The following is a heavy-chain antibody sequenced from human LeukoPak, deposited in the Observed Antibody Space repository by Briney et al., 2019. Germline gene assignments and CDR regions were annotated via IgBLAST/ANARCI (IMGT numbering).Heavy chain of an antibody. Sequence: GGSLRLSRAASGFTFSSYGMHWVRQAPGKGLEWVAVISYDGSNKYYADSVKGRFTISRDNSKNTLYLQMNSLRAEDTAVYYCAKLVDAEYYFDYWGQGTLVTVSS. CDR2: ISYDGSNK. CDR3: AKLVDAEYYFDY. CDR1: GFTFSSYG. J-gene: IGHJ4*02. D-gene: IGHD2/OR15-2a*01. V-gene: IGHV3-30*18.